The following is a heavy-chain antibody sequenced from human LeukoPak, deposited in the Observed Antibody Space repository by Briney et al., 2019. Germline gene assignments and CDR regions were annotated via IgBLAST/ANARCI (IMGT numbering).Heavy chain of an antibody. D-gene: IGHD3-16*02. Sequence: GVSVKVPCKACGYTFNSYGIRWVRQPPGQGLEWMGCISAYNGNTNYAQKFQGRVTMTRHMSTTTDYMELSSLRSEDTAVYYCARDNSVGDIAWWFDPWGQGTLVTVSS. CDR3: ARDNSVGDIAWWFDP. J-gene: IGHJ5*02. V-gene: IGHV1-18*01. CDR2: ISAYNGNT. CDR1: GYTFNSYG.